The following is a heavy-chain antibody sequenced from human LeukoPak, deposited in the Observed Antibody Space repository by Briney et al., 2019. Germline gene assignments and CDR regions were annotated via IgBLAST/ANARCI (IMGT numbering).Heavy chain of an antibody. CDR2: INNSSSYI. CDR3: ARGSSSYDC. D-gene: IGHD6-13*01. CDR1: GFTFSTYS. Sequence: PGGSLRLSCAASGFTFSTYSMHWVRQAPGKGLEWVSSINNSSSYIYYADSVKGRFTISRDNAKNSLYLQMNSLRAEDTAVYYCARGSSSYDCWGQGTLLTVSS. V-gene: IGHV3-21*01. J-gene: IGHJ4*02.